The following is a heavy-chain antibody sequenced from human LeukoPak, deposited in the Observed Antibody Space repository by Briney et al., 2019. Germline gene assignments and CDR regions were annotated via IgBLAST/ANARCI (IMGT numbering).Heavy chain of an antibody. V-gene: IGHV4-34*01. Sequence: SETLSLTCAVYGGSFSGYYWSWIRQPPGKGLEWIGEINHSGSTNYNPSLKSRVAISVDTSKNQFSLKLGSVTAADTAVYYCARRRTFGSSWYLNAFDIWGQGTMVTVSS. CDR3: ARRRTFGSSWYLNAFDI. CDR2: INHSGST. CDR1: GGSFSGYY. D-gene: IGHD6-13*01. J-gene: IGHJ3*02.